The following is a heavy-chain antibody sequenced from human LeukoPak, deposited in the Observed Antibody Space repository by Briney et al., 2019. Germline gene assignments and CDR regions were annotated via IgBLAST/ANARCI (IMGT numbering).Heavy chain of an antibody. CDR1: GITLSNYG. V-gene: IGHV3-23*01. CDR2: ISVSGGRT. D-gene: IGHD3-22*01. J-gene: IGHJ4*02. Sequence: PGGSLRLSCVVSGITLSNYGMSWVRQAPGKGLEWVAGISVSGGRTNYADSVKGRFTISRDSPKNTLYLQMNSLRAEDTAVYFCAKRGVVIRVILVGFHKEAYYFDSWGQGALVTVSS. CDR3: AKRGVVIRVILVGFHKEAYYFDS.